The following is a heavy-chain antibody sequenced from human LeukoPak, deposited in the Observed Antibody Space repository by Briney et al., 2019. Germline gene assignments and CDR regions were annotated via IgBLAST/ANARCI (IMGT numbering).Heavy chain of an antibody. V-gene: IGHV3-48*03. CDR1: GFTFNSYE. D-gene: IGHD4-17*01. Sequence: GGSLRLSCAASGFTFNSYEMNWVRQAPGKGLEWVSYINSGGSAIYYADSVKGRFTISRDNAKNSLYLQMNSLRDEDTAVYYCAKNYYGDYYFDYWGQGTLVTVSS. CDR2: INSGGSAI. CDR3: AKNYYGDYYFDY. J-gene: IGHJ4*02.